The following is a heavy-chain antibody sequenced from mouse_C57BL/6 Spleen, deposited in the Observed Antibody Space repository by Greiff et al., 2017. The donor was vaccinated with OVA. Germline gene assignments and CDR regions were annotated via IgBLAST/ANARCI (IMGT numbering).Heavy chain of an antibody. CDR2: INYDGSST. D-gene: IGHD1-1*01. CDR1: GFTFSDYY. CDR3: ARGNYYGSSPYYFDY. Sequence: EVQVVESEGGLVQPGSSMKLSCTASGFTFSDYYMAWVRQVPEKGLEWVANINYDGSSTYYLDSLKSRFIISRDNAKNILYLQMSSLKSEDTATYYCARGNYYGSSPYYFDYWGQGTTLTVSS. V-gene: IGHV5-16*01. J-gene: IGHJ2*01.